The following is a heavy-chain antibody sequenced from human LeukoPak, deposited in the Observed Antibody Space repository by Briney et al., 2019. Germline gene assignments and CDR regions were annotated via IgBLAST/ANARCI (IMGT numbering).Heavy chain of an antibody. J-gene: IGHJ6*03. CDR3: ASNLGSYPRGMDYYYMDV. CDR1: GGTFSSYA. Sequence: ASVKVSCKASGGTFSSYAISWVRQAPGQGLEWMGGIIPIFGTANYAQEFQGRVTITTDESRSTAYMELSSLRSEDTAVYYCASNLGSYPRGMDYYYMDVWGKGTTVTVSS. D-gene: IGHD1-26*01. V-gene: IGHV1-69*05. CDR2: IIPIFGTA.